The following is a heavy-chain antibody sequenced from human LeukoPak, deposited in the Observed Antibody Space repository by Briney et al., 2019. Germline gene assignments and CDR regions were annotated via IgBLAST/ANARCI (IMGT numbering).Heavy chain of an antibody. D-gene: IGHD3-10*01. CDR3: ARDTLRGFGFFDP. J-gene: IGHJ5*02. CDR1: GFTFSSYE. Sequence: GGSLRLSCAASGFTFSSYEMNWVRQAPGKGLEWVSYISSSGSTIYYADSVKGRFTISRDNAKNSLYLQMNSLRAEDTAVYYCARDTLRGFGFFDPWGQGTLVTVSS. CDR2: ISSSGSTI. V-gene: IGHV3-48*03.